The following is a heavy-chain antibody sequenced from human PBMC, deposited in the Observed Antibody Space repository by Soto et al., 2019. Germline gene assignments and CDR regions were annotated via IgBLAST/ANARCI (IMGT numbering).Heavy chain of an antibody. CDR3: AKGSRTSRPYYFDY. CDR2: ITGNGDST. V-gene: IGHV3-23*01. CDR1: GFTFSNYA. Sequence: PGGSLRLSCAASGFTFSNYAMSWVRQTPGKGLEWVSAITGNGDSTYHADSVKGRFTISRDNSKNTLYLQMNTLGADDTALYYCAKGSRTSRPYYFDYWGQGALVTVSS. D-gene: IGHD2-2*01. J-gene: IGHJ4*02.